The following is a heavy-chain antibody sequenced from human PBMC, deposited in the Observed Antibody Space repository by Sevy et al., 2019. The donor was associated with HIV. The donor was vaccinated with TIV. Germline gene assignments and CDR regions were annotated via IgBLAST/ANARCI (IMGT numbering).Heavy chain of an antibody. CDR1: GFTISSYW. J-gene: IGHJ6*03. D-gene: IGHD6-6*01. V-gene: IGHV3-7*01. CDR2: IKQDGSEK. CDR3: ARDFVVAARLYYYYYYMDV. Sequence: GGSLRLSCAASGFTISSYWMSWVRQAPGKGLEWVANIKQDGSEKYYVDSVKGRFTISRDNAKNSLYLQMNSLRAEDTAVYYCARDFVVAARLYYYYYYMDVWGKWTTVTVSS.